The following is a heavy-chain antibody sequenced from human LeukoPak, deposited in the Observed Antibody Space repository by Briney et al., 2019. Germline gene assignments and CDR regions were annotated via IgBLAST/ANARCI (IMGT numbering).Heavy chain of an antibody. V-gene: IGHV3-74*01. CDR3: VSDTALGY. D-gene: IGHD5-18*01. J-gene: IGHJ4*02. CDR1: GFTFSNYW. CDR2: IKTDGSST. Sequence: GGSLRLSCAASGFTFSNYWMHWVRQAPGKGLVWVSRIKTDGSSTFYADSVKGRFTISRDNAKNTMYLQMNSLRVEDTAVYYRVSDTALGYWGQGTLVTVSS.